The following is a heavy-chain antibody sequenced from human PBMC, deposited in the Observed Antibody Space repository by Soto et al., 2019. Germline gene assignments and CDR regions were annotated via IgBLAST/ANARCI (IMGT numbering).Heavy chain of an antibody. CDR1: GLTFGSYA. D-gene: IGHD6-13*01. V-gene: IGHV3-23*01. Sequence: PGGSRLLSSAASGLTFGSYAMSWVRQAPGKGLEWVSAISGSGSSTYYADSVKGRFTISRDNSKNTLYLQMNSLRAEDTAVYYCAKDESSSWYFFCADYWGQGTLVTVSS. CDR2: ISGSGSST. CDR3: AKDESSSWYFFCADY. J-gene: IGHJ4*02.